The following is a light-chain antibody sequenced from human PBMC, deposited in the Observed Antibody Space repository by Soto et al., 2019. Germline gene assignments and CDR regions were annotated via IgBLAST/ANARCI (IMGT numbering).Light chain of an antibody. CDR2: EVS. Sequence: ALTQPASVSGSPGQSITISCTGTSSDVGNYKYVSWYQQHPGKAPKLMIYEVSNRPSGVSNRFSGSKSGNTASLTISGLQAEDETDYSCFSYTSSGTYVFGTGTKVTVL. CDR1: SSDVGNYKY. V-gene: IGLV2-14*01. CDR3: FSYTSSGTYV. J-gene: IGLJ1*01.